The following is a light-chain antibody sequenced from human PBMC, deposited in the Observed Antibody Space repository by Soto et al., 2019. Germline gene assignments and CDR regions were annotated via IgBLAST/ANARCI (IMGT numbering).Light chain of an antibody. Sequence: EIVLTQSPGTLSLSPGERATLSCRASQSVSSSYLAWYQQKPGQAPRLLIYGASSRATGIPDRFSGSGSVTDFTLTISRLEPEDFAVYYCQQYGSSPMYTFGQGTKREIK. J-gene: IGKJ2*01. V-gene: IGKV3-20*01. CDR1: QSVSSSY. CDR2: GAS. CDR3: QQYGSSPMYT.